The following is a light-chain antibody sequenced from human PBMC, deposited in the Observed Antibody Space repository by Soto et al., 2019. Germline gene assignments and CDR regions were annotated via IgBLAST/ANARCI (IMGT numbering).Light chain of an antibody. CDR1: SSDVGASNF. J-gene: IGLJ1*01. Sequence: QSVLTQPASVSGSPGQSITISCTGTSSDVGASNFVSWHQQHPGKAPKLMIYNVYDRPSGISYRFSGSKSGNTASLTISGLQGEDEADYYCSAYTVSRNYVFGNGTKVTV. CDR3: SAYTVSRNYV. CDR2: NVY. V-gene: IGLV2-14*03.